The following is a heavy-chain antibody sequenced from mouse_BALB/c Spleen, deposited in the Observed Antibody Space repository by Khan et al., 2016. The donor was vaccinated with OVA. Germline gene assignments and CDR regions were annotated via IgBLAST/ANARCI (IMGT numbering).Heavy chain of an antibody. CDR1: GFTFSNYG. CDR2: ISSGDTT. J-gene: IGHJ3*01. CDR3: ARGYWFAY. Sequence: EVKLEESGGGLVKPGGSLKLSCAASGFTFSNYGVSWVRQTPEKRLEWVASISSGDTTYYPDSVKGRFTISRDNARNILYLQMSSLRSEDTAMYYCARGYWFAYWGQGTLVTVSA. V-gene: IGHV5-6-5*01.